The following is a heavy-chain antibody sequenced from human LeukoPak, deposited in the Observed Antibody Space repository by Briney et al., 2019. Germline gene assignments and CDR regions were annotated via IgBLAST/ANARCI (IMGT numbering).Heavy chain of an antibody. J-gene: IGHJ4*02. CDR1: GFTFSSYA. CDR2: IRGSGGST. D-gene: IGHD1-26*01. V-gene: IGHV3-23*01. Sequence: GGSLRLSCAASGFTFSSYAMSWVRQAPGKGLKWLSAIRGSGGSTYYADSVKGRFTISRDNSKNTLYLQMNSLRAEDTAVYYCAKGIVGATRKINFFDYWGQGTLVTVSS. CDR3: AKGIVGATRKINFFDY.